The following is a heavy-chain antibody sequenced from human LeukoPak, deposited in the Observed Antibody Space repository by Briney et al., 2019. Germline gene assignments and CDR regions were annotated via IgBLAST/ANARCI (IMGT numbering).Heavy chain of an antibody. CDR1: GLTFSTSG. V-gene: IGHV3-48*04. CDR2: ISSSGSTI. CDR3: ASPGDPGDY. D-gene: IGHD2-21*01. J-gene: IGHJ4*02. Sequence: PGGSLRLSCTASGLTFSTSGFNWVRQAPGKGLEWVSYISSSGSTIYYADSVKGRFTISRDNAKNSLYLQMNSLRAEDTAVYYCASPGDPGDYWGQGTLVTVSS.